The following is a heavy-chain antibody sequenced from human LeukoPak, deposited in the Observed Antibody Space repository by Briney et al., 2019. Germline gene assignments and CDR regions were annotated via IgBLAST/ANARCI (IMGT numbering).Heavy chain of an antibody. V-gene: IGHV4-59*01. D-gene: IGHD4-23*01. J-gene: IGHJ3*02. Sequence: PSETLSLTCTVSGGSISSYYWSWIRQPPGKGLEWIGYIYYSGSTNYNPSLKSRVTISVDTSKNQFSLKLSSVTAADTAVYYCARVGGYGGNSPLHDAFDIWGQGTMVTVSS. CDR1: GGSISSYY. CDR3: ARVGGYGGNSPLHDAFDI. CDR2: IYYSGST.